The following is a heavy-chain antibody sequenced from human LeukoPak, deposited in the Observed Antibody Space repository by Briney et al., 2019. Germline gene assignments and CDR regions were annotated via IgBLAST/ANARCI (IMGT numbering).Heavy chain of an antibody. Sequence: ASVKVSCKAFGYTFTSNYMHWVRQAPGQGPEWMGVISPSGGSTTYAQKFQGRVTLTRDMSTSTDYLELSSLRSEDTAVYYCARRVAAAGTDAFDIWGQGTMVTVSS. V-gene: IGHV1-46*01. CDR1: GYTFTSNY. CDR3: ARRVAAAGTDAFDI. D-gene: IGHD6-13*01. CDR2: ISPSGGST. J-gene: IGHJ3*02.